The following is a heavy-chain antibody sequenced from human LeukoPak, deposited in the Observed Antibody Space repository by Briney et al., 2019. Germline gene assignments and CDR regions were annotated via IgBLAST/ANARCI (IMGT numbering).Heavy chain of an antibody. D-gene: IGHD5-24*01. CDR3: AGEREMATIGDAFDI. V-gene: IGHV1-2*02. CDR1: GYTFTGYD. CDR2: INPNSGGT. J-gene: IGHJ3*02. Sequence: ASVKVSCKASGYTFTGYDMHWVRQAPGQGLEWMGWINPNSGGTNYAQKFQGRVTMTRDTSISRAYMEVSRLRSDDTAVYYCAGEREMATIGDAFDIWGQGTMVTVSS.